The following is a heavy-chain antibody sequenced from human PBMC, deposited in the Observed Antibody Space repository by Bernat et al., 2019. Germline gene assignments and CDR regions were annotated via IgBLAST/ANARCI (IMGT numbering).Heavy chain of an antibody. Sequence: QVQLVESGGGVVQPGRSLRLSCAASGFTFSSYGMHWVRQAPGKGLEWVAVISYDGSNKYYADSVKGRFTISRDNSKNTLYLQMNSLRAEDTAVYYCAKDFGKVRVLEWLLSGEGVFDYWGQGTLVTVSS. J-gene: IGHJ4*02. V-gene: IGHV3-30*18. CDR1: GFTFSSYG. CDR2: ISYDGSNK. D-gene: IGHD3-3*01. CDR3: AKDFGKVRVLEWLLSGEGVFDY.